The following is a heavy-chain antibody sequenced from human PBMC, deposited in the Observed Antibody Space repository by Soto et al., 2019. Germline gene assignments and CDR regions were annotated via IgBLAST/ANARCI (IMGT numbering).Heavy chain of an antibody. CDR3: AKDFITGITEYYFDY. CDR1: GFTFSSYG. Sequence: CLILSGAASGFTFSSYGMHWVRQAPGEGLEWVAVISYYGSKKYYGEYMKGRITISRDNSKNTLFLQMNSLRAEDTAVYYCAKDFITGITEYYFDYWGQGTLVTVSS. J-gene: IGHJ4*02. D-gene: IGHD1-7*01. CDR2: ISYYGSKK. V-gene: IGHV3-30*18.